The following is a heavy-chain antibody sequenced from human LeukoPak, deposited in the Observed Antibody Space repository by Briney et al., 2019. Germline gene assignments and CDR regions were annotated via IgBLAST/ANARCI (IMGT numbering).Heavy chain of an antibody. CDR1: GFTFSSYV. J-gene: IGHJ5*02. Sequence: GGSLRHSRAASGFTFSSYVMHWVRQAPGKGLEWVAVISYDGSNKYYADSVKGRFTISRDNSKNTLYLQMNSLRAEDTAVYYCAAEWWFDTWGQGALLSVSS. V-gene: IGHV3-30*03. CDR2: ISYDGSNK. CDR3: AAEWWFDT.